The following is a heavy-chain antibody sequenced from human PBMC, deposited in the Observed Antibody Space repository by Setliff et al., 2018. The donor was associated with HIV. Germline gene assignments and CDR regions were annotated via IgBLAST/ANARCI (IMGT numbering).Heavy chain of an antibody. CDR1: GFTFNTYA. D-gene: IGHD6-13*01. J-gene: IGHJ6*03. Sequence: GGSLRLSCAASGFTFNTYAMNWVRQAPGKGLEWVAVIRSEAYGGTTEYAASAKGRFTISRDDSKSIAHLQMNRLKIEDTGVYYCTRASSWYYYMDVWGKGTTVTVSS. CDR2: IRSEAYGGTT. V-gene: IGHV3-49*04. CDR3: TRASSWYYYMDV.